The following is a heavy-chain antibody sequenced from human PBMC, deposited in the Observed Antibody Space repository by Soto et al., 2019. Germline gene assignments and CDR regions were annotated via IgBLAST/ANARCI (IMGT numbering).Heavy chain of an antibody. CDR1: GFTFSSYA. CDR3: AREPSGYDGYGMDV. CDR2: ISYDGSNK. Sequence: PGGSLRLSCAASGFTFSSYAIHWVRQAPGKGLEWVADISYDGSNKYYADPVKGRFTIPRDNSKNTLYLQMNSLRAEDTAVYYCAREPSGYDGYGMDVWGQGTTVTVSS. J-gene: IGHJ6*02. D-gene: IGHD5-12*01. V-gene: IGHV3-30-3*01.